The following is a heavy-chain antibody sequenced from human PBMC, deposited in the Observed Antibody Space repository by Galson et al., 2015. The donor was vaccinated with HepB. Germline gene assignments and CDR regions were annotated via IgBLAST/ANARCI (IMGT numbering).Heavy chain of an antibody. CDR3: AREGLSGSYWYFDL. CDR2: IIPIFGTA. Sequence: SVKVSCKVSGYTFTDYYMHWVRQAPGQGLEWMGGIIPIFGTANYAQKFQGRVTITADKSTSTAYMELSSLRSEDTAVYYCAREGLSGSYWYFDLWGRGTLVTVSS. D-gene: IGHD2-15*01. J-gene: IGHJ2*01. CDR1: GYTFTDYY. V-gene: IGHV1-69*06.